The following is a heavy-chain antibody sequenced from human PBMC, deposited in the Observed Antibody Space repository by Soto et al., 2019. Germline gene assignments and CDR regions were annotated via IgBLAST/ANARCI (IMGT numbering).Heavy chain of an antibody. CDR1: GGSISSYY. Sequence: PSETLSLTCTVSGGSISSYYWRWIRQPPGKGLEWIGYIYYSGSTNYNPSLKSRVTISVDTSKNQFSLKLSSVTAADTAVYYCARRYGYSFDYWGQGTLVTVSS. CDR3: ARRYGYSFDY. J-gene: IGHJ4*02. CDR2: IYYSGST. D-gene: IGHD1-1*01. V-gene: IGHV4-59*08.